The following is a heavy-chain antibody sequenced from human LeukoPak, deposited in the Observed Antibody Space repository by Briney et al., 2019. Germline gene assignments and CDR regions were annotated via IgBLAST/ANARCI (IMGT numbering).Heavy chain of an antibody. CDR3: ARERAYDFWSGYLDY. V-gene: IGHV4-59*11. CDR2: IYYSGST. J-gene: IGHJ4*02. Sequence: PSETLSLTCTVSGGSISSHYWSWIRQPPGKGLEWIGYIYYSGSTNYNPSLKSRATISVDTSKNQFSLKLSSVTAADTAVYYCARERAYDFWSGYLDYWGQGTLVTVSS. D-gene: IGHD3-3*01. CDR1: GGSISSHY.